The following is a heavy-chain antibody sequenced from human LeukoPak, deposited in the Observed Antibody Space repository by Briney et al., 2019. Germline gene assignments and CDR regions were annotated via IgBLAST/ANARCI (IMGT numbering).Heavy chain of an antibody. CDR1: GFTFSTYN. D-gene: IGHD4-17*01. Sequence: GGSLRLSCAASGFTFSTYNINWVRQAPGKGLEWVSYISTNGNTIYYADSVKGRFTISRDNAVNSLYLQMDSLRAEDTAVYYCARCGDYGLLWYFDLWGRGTLVTVSS. CDR3: ARCGDYGLLWYFDL. V-gene: IGHV3-48*04. CDR2: ISTNGNTI. J-gene: IGHJ2*01.